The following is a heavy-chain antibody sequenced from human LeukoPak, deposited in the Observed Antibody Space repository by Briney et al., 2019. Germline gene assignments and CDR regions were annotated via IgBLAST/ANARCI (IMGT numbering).Heavy chain of an antibody. CDR3: ARGPGITGTNIDY. D-gene: IGHD1-20*01. J-gene: IGHJ4*02. CDR1: GGSFSGYY. V-gene: IGHV4-34*01. Sequence: SETLSLTCAVYGGSFSGYYWSWIRQPPGKGLEWIGEINHSGSTNYNPSLKSRDTISVDTSKNQFSLKLSSVTAADTAVYYCARGPGITGTNIDYWGQGTLVTVSS. CDR2: INHSGST.